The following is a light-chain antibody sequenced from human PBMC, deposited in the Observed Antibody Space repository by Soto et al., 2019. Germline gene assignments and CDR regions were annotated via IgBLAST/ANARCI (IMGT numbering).Light chain of an antibody. J-gene: IGKJ2*01. Sequence: DIQMTQSPSTLSASVGDRVTITCRASQSISNWLAWYQQKPGKAPKLLIYKASTLESGLPSRFSGRGFGTEFTLTVRGVQPDDFGTYCCQHWSSDPYTLGQGSKLEIK. V-gene: IGKV1-5*03. CDR3: QHWSSDPYT. CDR2: KAS. CDR1: QSISNW.